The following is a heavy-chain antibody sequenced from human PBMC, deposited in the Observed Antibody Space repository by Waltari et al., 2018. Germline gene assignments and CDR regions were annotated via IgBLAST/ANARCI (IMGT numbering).Heavy chain of an antibody. CDR1: GGSFSGYY. V-gene: IGHV4-34*01. D-gene: IGHD3-22*01. J-gene: IGHJ5*02. Sequence: QVQLQQWGAGLLKPSETLSLTCAVYGGSFSGYYWSWIRQPPGKGLEWIWEINHSGSTNYNPSLKSRVTISVDTSKNQFSLKLSSVTAADTAVYYCARGEVVVITGWFDPWGQGTLVTVSS. CDR3: ARGEVVVITGWFDP. CDR2: INHSGST.